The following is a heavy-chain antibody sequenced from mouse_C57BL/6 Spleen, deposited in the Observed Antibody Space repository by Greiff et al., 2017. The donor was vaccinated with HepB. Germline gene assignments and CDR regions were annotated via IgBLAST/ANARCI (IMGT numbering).Heavy chain of an antibody. D-gene: IGHD1-1*01. J-gene: IGHJ2*01. V-gene: IGHV6-3*01. Sequence: DVKLVESGGGLVQPGGSMKLSCVASGFTFSNYWMNWVRQSPEKGLEWVAQIRLKSDNYATHYAESVKGRFTISRDDSKSSVYLQMNNLRAEDTGIYYCTNYYGSSYFDYWGQGTTLTVSS. CDR3: TNYYGSSYFDY. CDR1: GFTFSNYW. CDR2: IRLKSDNYAT.